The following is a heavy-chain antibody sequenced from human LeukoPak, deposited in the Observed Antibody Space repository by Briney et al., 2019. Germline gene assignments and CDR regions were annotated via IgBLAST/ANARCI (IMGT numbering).Heavy chain of an antibody. V-gene: IGHV3-30*02. CDR2: ILYDGSHE. CDR3: ARDGGHSFDY. D-gene: IGHD3-3*01. Sequence: GGSLRLSCAASGFTFSSYGMHWVRQAPGKGLVWVTFILYDGSHEYYADSVKGRFTSSRDNSKNTLYLQMNSLRAEDTAVFYCARDGGHSFDYWGQGTLVTVSS. CDR1: GFTFSSYG. J-gene: IGHJ4*02.